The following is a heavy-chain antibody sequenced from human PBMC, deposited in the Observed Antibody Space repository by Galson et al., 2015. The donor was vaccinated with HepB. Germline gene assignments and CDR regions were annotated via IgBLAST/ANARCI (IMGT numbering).Heavy chain of an antibody. D-gene: IGHD3-22*01. CDR3: VKPGEFSESYYDSSGYSWFDY. CDR2: ISYDGSNK. J-gene: IGHJ4*02. Sequence: SLRLSCAASGFTFSSYAMHLVRQAPGKGLEWVAVISYDGSNKYYADSVKGRFTISRDNSKNTLYLQMSSLRAEDTAVYYCVKPGEFSESYYDSSGYSWFDYWGQGTLVTVSS. CDR1: GFTFSSYA. V-gene: IGHV3-30*14.